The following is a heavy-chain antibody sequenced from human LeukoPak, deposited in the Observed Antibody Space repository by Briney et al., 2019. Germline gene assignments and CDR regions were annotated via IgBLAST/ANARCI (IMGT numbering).Heavy chain of an antibody. CDR2: IWYDGTDT. J-gene: IGHJ4*01. V-gene: IGHV3-33*01. D-gene: IGHD3-3*01. Sequence: GGSLRLSCVASGFTFSRFNMHWVRQAPGKGLEWVALIWYDGTDTFYADSVKGRFTISRDDSKNTVYLQMNSLRAEDTAFYYCARGFLDFDFWGHGTLVTVSS. CDR1: GFTFSRFN. CDR3: ARGFLDFDF.